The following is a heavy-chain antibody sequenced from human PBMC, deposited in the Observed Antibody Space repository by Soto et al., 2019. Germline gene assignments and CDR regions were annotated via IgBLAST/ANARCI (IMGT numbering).Heavy chain of an antibody. CDR2: INPSGGST. J-gene: IGHJ6*02. CDR1: GGTFSSYA. D-gene: IGHD2-15*01. V-gene: IGHV1-46*01. Sequence: ASVKVSCKASGGTFSSYAISWVRQAPGQGLEWMGIINPSGGSTSYAQKFQGRVTMTRDTSTSTVYMELSSLRSEDTAVYYCAREDIVVVVAATGSNRYYYYGMDVWGQGTTVTVSS. CDR3: AREDIVVVVAATGSNRYYYYGMDV.